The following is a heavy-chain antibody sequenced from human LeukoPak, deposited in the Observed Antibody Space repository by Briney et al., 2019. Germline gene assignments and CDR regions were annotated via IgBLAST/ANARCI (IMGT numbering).Heavy chain of an antibody. CDR2: ISGGGGNR. CDR3: AKGSRDSGSYLGYLDF. V-gene: IGHV3-23*01. CDR1: GFTFSNYA. J-gene: IGHJ4*02. Sequence: GGSLRLSCAASGFTFSNYAINWVRLAPGKGLEWVIGISGGGGNRYYADSVKGRFTISRDSSRNMVYLRMNSLRAADTAVYYCAKGSRDSGSYLGYLDFWGQGTLVTVSS. D-gene: IGHD1-26*01.